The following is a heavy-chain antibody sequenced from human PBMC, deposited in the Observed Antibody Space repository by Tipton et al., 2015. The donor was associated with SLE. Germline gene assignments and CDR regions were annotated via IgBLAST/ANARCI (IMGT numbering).Heavy chain of an antibody. D-gene: IGHD3-10*02. CDR3: VMVYSALTGDY. V-gene: IGHV3-23*01. Sequence: SLRLSCTTSGLTFGDHAISWVRQAPGKGLEWVSTISDSGGTTYYADSVKGRFTISRDNSKNTLSLQMNSLRVEDTALYYCVMVYSALTGDYWGRGTLVTVSS. CDR2: ISDSGGTT. CDR1: GLTFGDHA. J-gene: IGHJ4*02.